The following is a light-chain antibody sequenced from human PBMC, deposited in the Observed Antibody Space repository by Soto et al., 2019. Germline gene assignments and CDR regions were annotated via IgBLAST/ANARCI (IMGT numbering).Light chain of an antibody. CDR1: QSISSW. Sequence: DIQMTQSPSTLSASVGDRVTITCRASQSISSWLAWYQQKPGKAPKLLIYKASSLESGVPSRFSGSGSGTEFTLTISSLXXDXXXXXXXXQYXSYWTFGQGTKVEIK. CDR3: XQYXSYWT. V-gene: IGKV1-5*03. CDR2: KAS. J-gene: IGKJ1*01.